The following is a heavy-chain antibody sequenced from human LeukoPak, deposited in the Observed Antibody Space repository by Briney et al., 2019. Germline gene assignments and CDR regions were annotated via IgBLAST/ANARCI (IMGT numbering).Heavy chain of an antibody. CDR1: GGSFSGYY. J-gene: IGHJ4*02. CDR2: INHSGST. CDR3: ARGTHDSSGYYYFDY. Sequence: SETLSLTCAVYGGSFSGYYWSWIRQPPGKGLKWIGEINHSGSTNYNPSLKSRVTISVDTSKNQFSLKLSSVTAADTAVYYCARGTHDSSGYYYFDYWGQGTLVTVST. V-gene: IGHV4-34*01. D-gene: IGHD3-22*01.